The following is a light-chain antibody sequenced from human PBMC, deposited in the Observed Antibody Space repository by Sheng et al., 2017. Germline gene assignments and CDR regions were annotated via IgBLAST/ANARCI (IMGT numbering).Light chain of an antibody. V-gene: IGKV3-11*02. CDR3: QQRSSWRVT. J-gene: IGKJ3*01. CDR1: QSVSSY. Sequence: EIVLTQSPATLSLSPGERATLSCRASQSVSSYLAWYQQKPGQAPRLLIYDVSTRAIGIPARFSGSGSGRDFTLTIRSVEPDDFAVYYCQQRSSWRVTFGPGAKLDI. CDR2: DVS.